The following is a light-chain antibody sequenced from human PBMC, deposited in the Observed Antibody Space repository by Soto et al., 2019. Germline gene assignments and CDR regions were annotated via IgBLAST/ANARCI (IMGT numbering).Light chain of an antibody. Sequence: EIVLTQSPATLYLSPGERATLSCRASQRVNNFLAWYQQKPGQGPRLLIYDVSDRATGIPARFSGSGSGTDFTLSITCLEPEDYAVYYCQQRNTWPPSFGPGTKVDRK. J-gene: IGKJ3*01. V-gene: IGKV3-11*01. CDR1: QRVNNF. CDR2: DVS. CDR3: QQRNTWPPS.